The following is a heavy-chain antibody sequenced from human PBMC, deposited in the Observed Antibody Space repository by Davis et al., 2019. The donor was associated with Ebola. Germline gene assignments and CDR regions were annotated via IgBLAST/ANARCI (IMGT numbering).Heavy chain of an antibody. V-gene: IGHV3-33*01. CDR1: GFTFRNYA. Sequence: GESLKISCAASGFTFRNYAMHWVRQAPGKGLEWVALIWFDGNIEYYADSVKGRFTISRDDANNSVYLQMNSLRDDDTAVYYCARVHSSGYYTSDYWGQGTLVTVSS. CDR2: IWFDGNIE. J-gene: IGHJ4*02. CDR3: ARVHSSGYYTSDY. D-gene: IGHD3-22*01.